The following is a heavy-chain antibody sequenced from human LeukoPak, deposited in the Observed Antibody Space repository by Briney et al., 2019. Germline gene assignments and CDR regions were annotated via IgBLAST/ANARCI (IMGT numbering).Heavy chain of an antibody. V-gene: IGHV1-24*01. D-gene: IGHD5-12*01. Sequence: ASVKVSCKVSGYTLIKFSMHWVRQAPGKGLEWMGGFDPENDETFYAQKFQGRVTMTEDPSTGTAYMELSSLRYEDTAVYYCARADIVATIYYYYYYMDVWGKGTTVTVSS. CDR3: ARADIVATIYYYYYYMDV. J-gene: IGHJ6*03. CDR1: GYTLIKFS. CDR2: FDPENDET.